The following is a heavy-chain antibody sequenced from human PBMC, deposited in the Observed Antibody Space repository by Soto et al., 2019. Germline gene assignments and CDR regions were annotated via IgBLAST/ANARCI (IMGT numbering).Heavy chain of an antibody. J-gene: IGHJ4*02. Sequence: GESLKISCKGSGYSFTRYCVGWVSQMPGKGLEWMGIIFPGDSDTRYSPSFQGQVTISADTSISATYLQWSSLKASDTAMYYCTTGASMTPDYWGQGTLVTVSS. CDR1: GYSFTRYC. D-gene: IGHD2-8*02. CDR3: TTGASMTPDY. V-gene: IGHV5-51*01. CDR2: IFPGDSDT.